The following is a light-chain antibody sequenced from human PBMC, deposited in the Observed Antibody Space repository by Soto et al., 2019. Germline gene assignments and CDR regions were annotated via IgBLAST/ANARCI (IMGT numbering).Light chain of an antibody. CDR3: SSYTSSSTLV. J-gene: IGLJ2*01. CDR1: SSGVGYYNY. V-gene: IGLV2-14*01. CDR2: EVS. Sequence: QSALTQPASVSGSPGQSITISCTGTSSGVGYYNYVSWYQQHPGKAPKVMIYEVSNRPSGVSNRFSGSKSGNTASLTISGLQAEDEADYYCSSYTSSSTLVFGGGTKLTVL.